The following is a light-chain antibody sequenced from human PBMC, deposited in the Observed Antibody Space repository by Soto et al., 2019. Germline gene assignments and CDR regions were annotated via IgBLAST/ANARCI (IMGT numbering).Light chain of an antibody. J-gene: IGKJ5*01. CDR3: HQRKNWPPIT. CDR2: DSS. Sequence: EIEVTQSPSTLSLPPGETATLSCRASQNVDKFLAWYQHTPGQPPRLLIFDSSNRATGVPVRFSGSGSGTVFTLTIGSLEPEDSAVYYCHQRKNWPPITFGQGTRLEI. CDR1: QNVDKF. V-gene: IGKV3-11*01.